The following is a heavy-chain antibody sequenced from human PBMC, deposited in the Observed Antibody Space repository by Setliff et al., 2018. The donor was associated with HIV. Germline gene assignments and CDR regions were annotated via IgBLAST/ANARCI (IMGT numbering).Heavy chain of an antibody. Sequence: GGSLRLSCAASGFTFSDHYMDWVRQAPGKGLEWVGRTRNKANSYTTEYAASVKGRFTISRDDSKNSLYLQMNSLKTEDTAVYYCARDLPPLEYYWGRGTLVTVSS. CDR2: TRNKANSYTT. CDR1: GFTFSDHY. CDR3: ARDLPPLEYY. J-gene: IGHJ4*01. D-gene: IGHD6-6*01. V-gene: IGHV3-72*01.